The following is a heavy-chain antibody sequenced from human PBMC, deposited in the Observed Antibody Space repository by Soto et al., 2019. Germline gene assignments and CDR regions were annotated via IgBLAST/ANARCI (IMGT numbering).Heavy chain of an antibody. CDR2: ISSTGNTI. D-gene: IGHD4-17*01. CDR1: GFTFSSYE. J-gene: IGHJ6*02. Sequence: GSLRLSCAASGFTFSSYEINWVRQAPGKGLEWVSYISSTGNTIYYADSVKGRFTISRDNAKNSVYLQMNSLRAEDTAVYYCAREDYSDLRFYYGMDVWGQGTTVTVYS. V-gene: IGHV3-48*03. CDR3: AREDYSDLRFYYGMDV.